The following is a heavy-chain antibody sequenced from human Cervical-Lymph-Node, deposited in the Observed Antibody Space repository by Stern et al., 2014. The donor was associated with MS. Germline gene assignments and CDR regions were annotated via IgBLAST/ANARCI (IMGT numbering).Heavy chain of an antibody. V-gene: IGHV3-23*04. J-gene: IGHJ6*02. CDR3: AKQYFDSSGYSYYYGMDV. D-gene: IGHD3-22*01. CDR2: ISGSGGSI. Sequence: EVQLVESGGDFVQPGGSLRLSCAASGFTFNKYAMNWVRQAPGKGLEWVSTISGSGGSIYYADSVKGRFTISRDNSENTLYLQMHSLRAEDTAIYYCAKQYFDSSGYSYYYGMDVWGQGTTVTVSS. CDR1: GFTFNKYA.